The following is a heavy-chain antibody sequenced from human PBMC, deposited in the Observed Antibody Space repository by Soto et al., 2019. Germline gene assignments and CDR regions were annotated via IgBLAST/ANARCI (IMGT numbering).Heavy chain of an antibody. D-gene: IGHD6-6*01. J-gene: IGHJ4*02. CDR1: GFTFTSYV. CDR2: ITGSSGDT. Sequence: GGSLRLSCATSGFTFTSYVMSWVRQPPGKGLEWVSAITGSSGDTYYADSVKGRFTISRDNSKNTLYLEVNSLRAEDTASYYCAKGSASTRPYYFDYWGQGTLVTVSS. V-gene: IGHV3-23*01. CDR3: AKGSASTRPYYFDY.